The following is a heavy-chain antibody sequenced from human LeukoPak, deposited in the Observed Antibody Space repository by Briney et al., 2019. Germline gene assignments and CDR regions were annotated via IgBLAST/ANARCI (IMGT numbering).Heavy chain of an antibody. CDR2: INHSGST. D-gene: IGHD6-13*01. Sequence: SETLSLTCAVYGGSFRGYYWSWIRQPPGKGLEWIGEINHSGSTNYNPSLKSRVTISVDTSKNQFSLKLSSVTAADTAVYYCASSSSWFDYWGQGTLVTVSS. J-gene: IGHJ4*02. CDR3: ASSSSWFDY. CDR1: GGSFRGYY. V-gene: IGHV4-34*01.